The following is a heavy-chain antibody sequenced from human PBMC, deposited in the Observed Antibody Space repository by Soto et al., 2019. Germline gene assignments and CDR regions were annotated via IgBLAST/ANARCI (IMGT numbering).Heavy chain of an antibody. CDR2: ISAYNGKP. Sequence: QVPLVQSGGEVRKPGASVKVSCKASGYTFSNYGVSWVRQAPGQGLEWMGWISAYNGKPNYAHNIQGRVTMTIDTSTTTAYMELRSLRSDDTAVYYCARQSNDLWSDSPDFDYWGQGTLVTVS. CDR1: GYTFSNYG. J-gene: IGHJ4*02. CDR3: ARQSNDLWSDSPDFDY. V-gene: IGHV1-18*04. D-gene: IGHD3-3*01.